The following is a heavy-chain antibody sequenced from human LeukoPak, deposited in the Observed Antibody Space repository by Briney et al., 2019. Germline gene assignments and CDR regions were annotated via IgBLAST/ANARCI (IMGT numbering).Heavy chain of an antibody. Sequence: ASVKVSCKASGYTFTSYAMHWVRQAPGQRLEWMGWINAGNGNTKYSQKFQGRVTITRDTSASTAYMELSSLRSEDTAVYYCARDHVLVRSSSGWYRTYFDYWGQGTLVTVSS. D-gene: IGHD6-19*01. CDR3: ARDHVLVRSSSGWYRTYFDY. CDR1: GYTFTSYA. V-gene: IGHV1-3*01. CDR2: INAGNGNT. J-gene: IGHJ4*02.